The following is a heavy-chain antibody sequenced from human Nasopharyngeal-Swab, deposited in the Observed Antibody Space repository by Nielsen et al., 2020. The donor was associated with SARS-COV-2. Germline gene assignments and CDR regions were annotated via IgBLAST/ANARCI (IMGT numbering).Heavy chain of an antibody. CDR3: TTNYANPVYGLDV. V-gene: IGHV3-73*01. D-gene: IGHD4/OR15-4a*01. Sequence: GGSLRLSCAASGFTFSPSPIHWVRRASGKGLEWVGRIGNTHATTYGASVKGRFTFSRDDSKKTAYLQMNSLTPGDTAVYYCTTNYANPVYGLDVWGQGTTVTVSS. CDR1: GFTFSPSP. CDR2: IGNTHAT. J-gene: IGHJ6*02.